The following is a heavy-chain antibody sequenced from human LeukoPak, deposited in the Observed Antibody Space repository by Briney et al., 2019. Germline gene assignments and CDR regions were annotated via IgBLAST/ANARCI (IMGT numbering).Heavy chain of an antibody. CDR2: IRYDGSNK. D-gene: IGHD3-16*01. CDR3: ARDHGDYDYDAFDI. CDR1: GFTSSSYG. J-gene: IGHJ3*02. Sequence: GGSLRLSCAASGFTSSSYGMHWVRQAPGKGLEWVAFIRYDGSNKYYADSVKGRFTISRDNSKNTLYLQMNSLRAEDTAVYYCARDHGDYDYDAFDIWGQGTMVTVSS. V-gene: IGHV3-30*02.